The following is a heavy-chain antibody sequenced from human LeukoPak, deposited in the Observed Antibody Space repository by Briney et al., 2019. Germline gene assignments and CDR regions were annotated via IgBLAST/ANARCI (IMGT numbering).Heavy chain of an antibody. CDR3: ARARGYYDSSGYYRDEYYFDY. D-gene: IGHD3-22*01. V-gene: IGHV4-59*01. J-gene: IGHJ4*02. Sequence: SETLSLTCTVSGGSISIYYWSWIRQPPGKGLEWIGYIYDSGSTNYNPSLKSRVTISVDTSKNQFSLNLSSVTAADTAVYYCARARGYYDSSGYYRDEYYFDYWGQGTLVTVSS. CDR2: IYDSGST. CDR1: GGSISIYY.